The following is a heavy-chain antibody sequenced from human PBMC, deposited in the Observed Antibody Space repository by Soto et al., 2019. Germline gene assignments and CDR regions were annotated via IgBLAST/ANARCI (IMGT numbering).Heavy chain of an antibody. J-gene: IGHJ3*02. Sequence: QGHLLQSGDEVKTPGASVRVSCRASGYPFTSYGISWVRQAPGQGPEWVAWISAYNGNRDTAQKFQGRVTMTLDTSTDTAHMELGDLTSADTGVYYCARGRIVASIHDAFEIWGQGTKVTVSS. CDR2: ISAYNGNR. V-gene: IGHV1-18*01. CDR3: ARGRIVASIHDAFEI. D-gene: IGHD5-12*01. CDR1: GYPFTSYG.